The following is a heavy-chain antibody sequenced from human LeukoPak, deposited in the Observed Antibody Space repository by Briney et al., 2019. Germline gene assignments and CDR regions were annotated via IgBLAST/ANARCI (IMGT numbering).Heavy chain of an antibody. CDR1: GGSFSGYY. V-gene: IGHV4-34*01. Sequence: SETLPLTCAVYGGSFSGYYWSWIRQPPGKGLEWIGEINHSGSTNYNPSLKSRVTISVDTSKNQFSLKLSSVTAADTAVYYCARGSSFTVDYWGQGTLVTVSS. D-gene: IGHD3-16*02. CDR2: INHSGST. J-gene: IGHJ4*02. CDR3: ARGSSFTVDY.